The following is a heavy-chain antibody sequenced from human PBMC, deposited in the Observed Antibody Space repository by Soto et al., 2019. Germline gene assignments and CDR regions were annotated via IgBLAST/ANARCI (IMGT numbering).Heavy chain of an antibody. J-gene: IGHJ4*02. CDR1: GGSIGSYY. CDR3: ARSSKTRIDY. CDR2: IYNSGNT. V-gene: IGHV4-59*01. D-gene: IGHD3-10*01. Sequence: QVQLQESGPGLVKPSETLSLTCSVSGGSIGSYYWNWIRQPPGKGLEWIGYIYNSGNTNYNSSLNSLITISIDTSNNHFSLKLSSVTAAYTALYYFARSSKTRIDYWGQGILVTVSS.